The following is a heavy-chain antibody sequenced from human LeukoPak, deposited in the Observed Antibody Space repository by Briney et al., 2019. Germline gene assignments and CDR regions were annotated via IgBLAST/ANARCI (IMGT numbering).Heavy chain of an antibody. CDR3: AKDLLWFGELLTTPSFDY. CDR2: ISGSGGST. CDR1: GFIFSSYA. J-gene: IGHJ4*02. V-gene: IGHV3-23*01. D-gene: IGHD3-10*01. Sequence: GGSLRLSCAASGFIFSSYAMSWVRQAPGKGLEWVSTISGSGGSTYYADSVKGRFTISRDNAKNSLYLQMNSLRAEDTALYYCAKDLLWFGELLTTPSFDYWGQGTLVTVSS.